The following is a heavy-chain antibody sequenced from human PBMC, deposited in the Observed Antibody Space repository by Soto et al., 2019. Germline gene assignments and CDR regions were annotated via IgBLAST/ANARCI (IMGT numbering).Heavy chain of an antibody. CDR2: IYHSGST. CDR3: ATAPNLPRYYGTWFDP. Sequence: TSETLSLTCAVSRGSMSSSNWWSWVRQPPGKGLEWIGEIYHSGSTNYNPSLKSRVTISVDKSKNQFSLKLSSVTAADTAVYYCATAPNLPRYYGTWFDPWGQGTLVTVSS. D-gene: IGHD3-16*01. V-gene: IGHV4-4*02. CDR1: RGSMSSSNW. J-gene: IGHJ5*02.